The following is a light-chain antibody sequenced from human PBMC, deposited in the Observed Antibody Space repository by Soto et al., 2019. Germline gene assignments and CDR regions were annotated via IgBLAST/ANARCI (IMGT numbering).Light chain of an antibody. CDR3: QQYGSSPPVYT. V-gene: IGKV3-20*01. Sequence: EMVLTQSPGTLSLSPGERATLSCRASQSVSSSYLARYQQKPGQAPRLLIYGASSRATGIPDRFSGSGSGTDFTLTISRLEPEDFAVYYCQQYGSSPPVYTFGQGTKLEIK. CDR2: GAS. J-gene: IGKJ2*01. CDR1: QSVSSSY.